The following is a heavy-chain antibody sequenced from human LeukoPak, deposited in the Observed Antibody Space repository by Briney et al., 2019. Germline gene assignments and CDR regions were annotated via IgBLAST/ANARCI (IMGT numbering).Heavy chain of an antibody. CDR3: ARDRNYDFWSANYGMDV. J-gene: IGHJ6*02. Sequence: PGRSLRLSCAASGFTFSSYGMHWVRQAPGKGLEWVAVIWYDGSNKYYADSVKGRFTISRDNSKNTLYLQMNSLRAEDTAVYYCARDRNYDFWSANYGMDVWGQGTTVTVSS. CDR1: GFTFSSYG. V-gene: IGHV3-33*01. D-gene: IGHD3-3*01. CDR2: IWYDGSNK.